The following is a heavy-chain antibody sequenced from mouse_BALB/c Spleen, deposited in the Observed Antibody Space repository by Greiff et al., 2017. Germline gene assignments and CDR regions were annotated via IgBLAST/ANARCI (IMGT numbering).Heavy chain of an antibody. CDR3: TRSGDCDYVYAMDY. CDR1: GYTFTSYW. V-gene: IGHV1-69*02. J-gene: IGHJ4*01. CDR2: IYPSDSYT. D-gene: IGHD2-13*01. Sequence: VQLQQPGAELVRPGASVKLSCKASGYTFTSYWINWVKQRPGQGLEWIGNIYPSDSYTNYNQKFKDKATLTVDKSSSTAYLQLSSPTSEDSAVYYCTRSGDCDYVYAMDYWGQGTSVTVSA.